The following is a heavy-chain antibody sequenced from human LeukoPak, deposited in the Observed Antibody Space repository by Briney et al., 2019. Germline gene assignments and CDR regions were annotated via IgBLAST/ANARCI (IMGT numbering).Heavy chain of an antibody. CDR2: ISTSGITT. Sequence: GGSLRLSCAASGFTFSNYAMNWVRQAPGKGLEWVSTISTSGITTYYADSVNGRFTISRDNSKNILYLQLDSLRAEDTAIYFCAKDYGSGTYYAPSSSDYWGQGTLVTVSS. J-gene: IGHJ4*02. CDR3: AKDYGSGTYYAPSSSDY. CDR1: GFTFSNYA. D-gene: IGHD3-10*01. V-gene: IGHV3-23*01.